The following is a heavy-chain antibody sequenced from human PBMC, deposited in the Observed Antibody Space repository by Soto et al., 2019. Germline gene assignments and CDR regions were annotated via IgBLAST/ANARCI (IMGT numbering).Heavy chain of an antibody. CDR3: AKEIRYYDFWRGFDP. CDR2: ISGSGSST. Sequence: GGSLRLSCAASGFTFSSYAMSWVRQAPGKGLEWVSAISGSGSSTYYADSVKGRVTISRDNSKNTRYLQMNSLRAEDTAVYYCAKEIRYYDFWRGFDPWGQGTLVTVSS. V-gene: IGHV3-23*01. CDR1: GFTFSSYA. J-gene: IGHJ5*02. D-gene: IGHD3-3*01.